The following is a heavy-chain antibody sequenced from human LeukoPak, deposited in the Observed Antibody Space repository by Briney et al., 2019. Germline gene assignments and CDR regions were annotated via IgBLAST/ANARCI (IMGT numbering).Heavy chain of an antibody. V-gene: IGHV3-30*03. CDR1: GFTFSNYG. CDR3: AREGYSYGPEVYFFDY. D-gene: IGHD5-18*01. CDR2: ISSDGSNK. Sequence: TGGSLRLSCAASGFTFSNYGVHWVRQAPGKGLEWVAVISSDGSNKYYADSVKGRFTISRDNSKNTLYLQMNSLRDEDTAVYYCAREGYSYGPEVYFFDYWGQGTLVTVSS. J-gene: IGHJ4*02.